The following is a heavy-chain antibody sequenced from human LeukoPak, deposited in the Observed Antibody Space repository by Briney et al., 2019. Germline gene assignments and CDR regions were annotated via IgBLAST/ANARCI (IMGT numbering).Heavy chain of an antibody. V-gene: IGHV3-23*01. D-gene: IGHD2-21*02. J-gene: IGHJ4*02. CDR1: GYTFSSYA. CDR2: ISGSGGST. CDR3: AKGLAYCGGDCYSLDY. Sequence: PGASLRLSCAVSGYTFSSYAMSWVRQAPGKGLEWVSAISGSGGSTYYADSVKGRFTISRDNSKNTLYLQMNSLRAEDTAVYYCAKGLAYCGGDCYSLDYWGQGTLVTVSS.